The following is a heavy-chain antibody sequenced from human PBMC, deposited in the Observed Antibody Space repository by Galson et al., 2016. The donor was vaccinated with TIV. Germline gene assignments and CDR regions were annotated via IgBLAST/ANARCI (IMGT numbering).Heavy chain of an antibody. CDR1: GYTFINYG. CDR3: ARDMGHLDP. Sequence: SVKVSCKASGYTFINYGITWVRQASGQGLEWMGWISAYDGHTNYALKFQGRVTMTTDTATRTAYMDLRSLTSDDAAVYYCARDMGHLDPWGQGTLVTVSS. V-gene: IGHV1-18*01. CDR2: ISAYDGHT. D-gene: IGHD3-10*01. J-gene: IGHJ5*02.